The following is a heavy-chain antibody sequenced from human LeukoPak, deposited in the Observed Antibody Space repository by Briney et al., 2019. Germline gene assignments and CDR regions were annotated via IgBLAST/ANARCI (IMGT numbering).Heavy chain of an antibody. D-gene: IGHD2-2*01. CDR3: AREKIVVVPAPEGAFDI. Sequence: SETLSLTCTVSGGSISSYYWSWIRQPPGKGLEWVGYIYYSGSTNYNPSLKSRVTISVDTSKNQFSLKLSSVTAADTAVYYCAREKIVVVPAPEGAFDIWGQGTMVTVSS. J-gene: IGHJ3*02. V-gene: IGHV4-59*01. CDR1: GGSISSYY. CDR2: IYYSGST.